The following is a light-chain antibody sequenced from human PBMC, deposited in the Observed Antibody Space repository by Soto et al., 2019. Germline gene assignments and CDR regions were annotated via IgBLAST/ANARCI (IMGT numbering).Light chain of an antibody. J-gene: IGKJ1*01. CDR3: QQYNNWPGWT. V-gene: IGKV3-15*01. CDR2: GAS. CDR1: QSISASY. Sequence: EIVLTQSPGTLSLSPGERATLSYRASQSISASYLAWYQQKPGRAPRLLIYGASTRATGIPARFSGSGSGTEFTLTIISLQSEDLAVYHCQQYNNWPGWTFGQGTKVDIK.